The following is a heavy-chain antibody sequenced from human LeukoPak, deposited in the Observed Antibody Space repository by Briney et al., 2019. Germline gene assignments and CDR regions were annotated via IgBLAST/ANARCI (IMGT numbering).Heavy chain of an antibody. CDR1: GGSISSYY. J-gene: IGHJ4*02. D-gene: IGHD6-19*01. Sequence: SETLSLTCTVSGGSISSYYWSWLRQPPGKGLEWIGYIYYSGSTNYNPSLKSRVPISVDTSKNQFSLKLSSVTAADTAVYYCAREGRYSSGWYYDYWGQGTLVTVSS. CDR3: AREGRYSSGWYYDY. V-gene: IGHV4-59*01. CDR2: IYYSGST.